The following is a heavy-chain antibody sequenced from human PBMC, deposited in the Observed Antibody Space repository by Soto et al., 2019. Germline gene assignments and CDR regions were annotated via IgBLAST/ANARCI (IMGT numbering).Heavy chain of an antibody. D-gene: IGHD6-13*01. Sequence: PGESLKISFKGSGYSFTSYWISWVRHIPGKGLEWMGRIDTSDSYTNYSPSFQGHVTISADKSISTAYLQGSSLKASDTAMYYCATSSAGNYYYCGMDVWGQGTTVTVSS. CDR3: ATSSAGNYYYCGMDV. CDR2: IDTSDSYT. CDR1: GYSFTSYW. J-gene: IGHJ6*02. V-gene: IGHV5-10-1*01.